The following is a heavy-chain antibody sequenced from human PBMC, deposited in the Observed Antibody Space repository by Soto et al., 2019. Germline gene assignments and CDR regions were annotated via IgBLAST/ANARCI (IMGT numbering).Heavy chain of an antibody. D-gene: IGHD3-10*01. CDR3: ARRTSTVREGYNWCDP. V-gene: IGHV3-30*03. Sequence: QVQLVESGGGVAQPGTSLTVSCAGSGFIFSDYGMHWVRQAPGKGLQWVALIANDGGSKKYAESVKGRFTISRDNFKNTLYLDMNSLRPEDTAVYYCARRTSTVREGYNWCDPWGQGTLVTVSS. CDR1: GFIFSDYG. J-gene: IGHJ5*02. CDR2: IANDGGSK.